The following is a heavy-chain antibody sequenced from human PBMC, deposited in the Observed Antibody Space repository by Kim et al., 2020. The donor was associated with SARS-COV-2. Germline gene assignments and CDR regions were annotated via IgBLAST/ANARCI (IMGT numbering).Heavy chain of an antibody. J-gene: IGHJ3*02. Sequence: ADSVKGRCTISRDNSKNTLYLQMNSLRAEDTAVYYCAKEYSSSPVDAFDIWGQGTMVTVSS. CDR3: AKEYSSSPVDAFDI. D-gene: IGHD6-13*01. V-gene: IGHV3-23*01.